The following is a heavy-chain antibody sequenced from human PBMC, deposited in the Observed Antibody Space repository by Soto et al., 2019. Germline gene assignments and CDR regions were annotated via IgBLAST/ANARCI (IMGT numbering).Heavy chain of an antibody. V-gene: IGHV4-39*01. CDR3: ARLDAYYDFWSGYQPSDFDY. CDR2: IYYSGST. Sequence: SETLSLTCTVSGGSICSSSYYWGWIRQPPGKGLEWIGSIYYSGSTYYNPSLKSRVTISVDTSKNQFSLKLSSVTAADTAVYYCARLDAYYDFWSGYQPSDFDYWGQGTLVTVSS. D-gene: IGHD3-3*01. CDR1: GGSICSSSYY. J-gene: IGHJ4*02.